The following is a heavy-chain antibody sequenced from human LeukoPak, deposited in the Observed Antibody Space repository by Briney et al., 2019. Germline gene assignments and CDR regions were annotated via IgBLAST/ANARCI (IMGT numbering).Heavy chain of an antibody. D-gene: IGHD1-7*01. V-gene: IGHV3-48*01. CDR1: RFTFSDYS. CDR2: IGIDNGNT. CDR3: AREWKYDFDN. J-gene: IGHJ4*02. Sequence: GGCLRLSCAASRFTFSDYSMNWVGPAPRRGLEWISYIGIDNGNTNYADSVKGRFTISADKANNSLYLRMNSRRVVDTAVYYCAREWKYDFDNWGEGTLVTVSS.